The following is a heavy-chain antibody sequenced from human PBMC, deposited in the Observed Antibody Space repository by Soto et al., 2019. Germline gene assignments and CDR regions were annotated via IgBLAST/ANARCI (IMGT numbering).Heavy chain of an antibody. J-gene: IGHJ5*02. CDR1: GGSFRGYY. D-gene: IGHD2-2*01. Sequence: SETLSLTCAAYGGSFRGYYCSWIRQPPGKGLEWIGEINHSGSTNYNPSLKSRVTISVDTSKNQFSLKLSSVTAADTAVYYCAISKRVPAAMLRTLRWFDPWGQGTLVTVS. CDR3: AISKRVPAAMLRTLRWFDP. V-gene: IGHV4-34*01. CDR2: INHSGST.